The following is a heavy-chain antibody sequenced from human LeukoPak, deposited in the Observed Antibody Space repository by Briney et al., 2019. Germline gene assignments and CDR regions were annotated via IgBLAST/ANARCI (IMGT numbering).Heavy chain of an antibody. CDR1: GGSISSSSYY. J-gene: IGHJ2*01. CDR2: ISYTGST. CDR3: ARGVQWYFDL. Sequence: SETLSLTCTVSGGSISSSSYYWGWIRQPPGKGLEWIGSISYTGSTYYNPSLKSRVTILVDTSKNQFSLKLNSVTAADTAVYYCARGVQWYFDLWGRGTLVTVSS. V-gene: IGHV4-39*07.